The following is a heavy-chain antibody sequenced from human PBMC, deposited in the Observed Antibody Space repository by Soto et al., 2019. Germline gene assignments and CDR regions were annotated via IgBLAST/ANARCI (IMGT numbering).Heavy chain of an antibody. CDR2: INPSGGST. Sequence: ASVKVSCKASGYTFTSYYMHWVRQAPGQGLEWMGIINPSGGSTSYAQKFQGRVTMTRDTSTSTVYMELSSLRSEDTAVYYCARVGLRFLEWSNWFDPWGQGTLVTVSS. J-gene: IGHJ5*02. CDR3: ARVGLRFLEWSNWFDP. CDR1: GYTFTSYY. V-gene: IGHV1-46*01. D-gene: IGHD3-3*01.